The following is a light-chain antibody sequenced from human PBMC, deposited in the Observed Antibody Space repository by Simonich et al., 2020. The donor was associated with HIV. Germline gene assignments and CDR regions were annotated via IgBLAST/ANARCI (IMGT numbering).Light chain of an antibody. CDR2: GAS. CDR1: QCISSW. V-gene: IGKV1-12*01. CDR3: QQAITFPRT. J-gene: IGKJ1*01. Sequence: DIQMTQSPSSVSASVGDRVTITCRASQCISSWLAWYQQRPGKAPKLLMYGASSLQSGVPSRFSGSGAGTKFTLTISSLQPEDFATYYCQQAITFPRTFGQGTRVDVK.